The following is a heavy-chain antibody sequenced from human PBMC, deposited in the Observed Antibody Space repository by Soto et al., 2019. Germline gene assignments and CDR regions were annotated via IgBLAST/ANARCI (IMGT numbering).Heavy chain of an antibody. D-gene: IGHD3-3*01. CDR1: GYTFTGYY. CDR2: INPNRGGT. Sequence: ASVKVSCKASGYTFTGYYLNWVRQAPGQGLEWLGWINPNRGGTNYAQKFQGRVTMTSDTSISTVYMELSRLRSDDTAVYYCARDLVSIFGVVGGYYGMDVWGKGTTVTVSS. J-gene: IGHJ6*04. CDR3: ARDLVSIFGVVGGYYGMDV. V-gene: IGHV1-2*02.